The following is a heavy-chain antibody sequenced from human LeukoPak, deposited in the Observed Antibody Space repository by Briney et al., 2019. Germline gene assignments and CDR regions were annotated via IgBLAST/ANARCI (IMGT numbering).Heavy chain of an antibody. CDR3: ARDVKLYYYDSSGYRWDY. D-gene: IGHD3-22*01. Sequence: PAASVKVSCKASGYTFSSYGISWVRQAPGQGLEWMGWISAYNGNTNYAQKLQGRATMTTDTSTSTAYMELRSLRSDDTAVYYCARDVKLYYYDSSGYRWDYWGQGTLVTVSS. CDR2: ISAYNGNT. J-gene: IGHJ4*02. V-gene: IGHV1-18*01. CDR1: GYTFSSYG.